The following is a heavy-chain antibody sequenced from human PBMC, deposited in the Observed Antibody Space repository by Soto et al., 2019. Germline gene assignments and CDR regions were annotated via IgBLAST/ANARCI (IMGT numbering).Heavy chain of an antibody. CDR3: GRDPSGAYSSSYSGIDY. Sequence: SETLSLTCTVSGGSISSGGYYWSWIRQHPGTGLEWIGHISYSGSTYYNTSLKSRVTISVDTSRNQFSLIVNSVAAADTAVYYCGRDPSGAYSSSYSGIDYWGQGTLVTVSS. J-gene: IGHJ4*02. V-gene: IGHV4-31*03. CDR2: ISYSGST. D-gene: IGHD6-13*01. CDR1: GGSISSGGYY.